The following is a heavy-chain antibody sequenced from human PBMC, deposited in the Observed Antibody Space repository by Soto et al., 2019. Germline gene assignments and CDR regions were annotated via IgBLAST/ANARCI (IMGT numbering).Heavy chain of an antibody. V-gene: IGHV3-74*03. D-gene: IGHD3-10*01. CDR2: INSDGSTT. CDR3: ACLPMPRGTCDF. J-gene: IGHJ4*02. CDR1: GFTFSSSW. Sequence: EVQLVESGGGLVQPGGSLRLSCAASGFTFSSSWMHWVRQVPGKGLVWVSRINSDGSTTQYADSVRGRFTISRDNAKNTLFLEVNSLTVEDTAVYSCACLPMPRGTCDFWGQGTLVTVSS.